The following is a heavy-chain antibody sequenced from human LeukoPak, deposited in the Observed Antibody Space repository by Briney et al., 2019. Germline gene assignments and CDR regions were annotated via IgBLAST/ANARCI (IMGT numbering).Heavy chain of an antibody. Sequence: SETLSLTCTVSGGSISSGGFYWSWIRLHPGKGLEWIGTMYYSGSTYYNPSLKSRVTILVDTSKNQFSLKLSSVTAADTAVYYCARVSYVVWWFDPWGQGTLVTVSS. CDR1: GGSISSGGFY. D-gene: IGHD3-16*01. CDR3: ARVSYVVWWFDP. V-gene: IGHV4-31*03. J-gene: IGHJ5*02. CDR2: MYYSGST.